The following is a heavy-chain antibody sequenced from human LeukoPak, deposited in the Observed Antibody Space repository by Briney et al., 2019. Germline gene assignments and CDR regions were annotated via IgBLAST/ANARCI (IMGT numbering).Heavy chain of an antibody. CDR2: ISSSSSYI. Sequence: GGSLRLSCAASGFTFSSYSMNWVRQAPGKGLEWVSSISSSSSYIYYADSVKGRFTISRDNAKNSLYLQMNSLKTEDTAVYYCTTMGYVVRGVILYYYYYMDVWGKGTTVTVSS. D-gene: IGHD3-10*01. CDR1: GFTFSSYS. CDR3: TTMGYVVRGVILYYYYYMDV. J-gene: IGHJ6*03. V-gene: IGHV3-21*03.